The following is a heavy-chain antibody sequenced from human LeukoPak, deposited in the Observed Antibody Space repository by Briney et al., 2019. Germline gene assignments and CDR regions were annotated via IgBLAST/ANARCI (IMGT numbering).Heavy chain of an antibody. Sequence: ASVKVSCKASGGTFSSYAISWVRQAPGQGLEWMGGIIPIFGTANYAQRFQGRVTITADESTSTAYMELSKLRSEDTAVYYCAREGNYDSSGYPFDPWGQGTLVTVSS. CDR1: GGTFSSYA. J-gene: IGHJ5*02. CDR3: AREGNYDSSGYPFDP. V-gene: IGHV1-69*13. CDR2: IIPIFGTA. D-gene: IGHD3-22*01.